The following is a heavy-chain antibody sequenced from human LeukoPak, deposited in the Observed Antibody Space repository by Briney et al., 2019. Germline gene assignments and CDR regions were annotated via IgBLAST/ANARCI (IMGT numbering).Heavy chain of an antibody. Sequence: GGSLRLSCAASGFTFSNAWMSWVRQAPGKGLEWVGRIKSKTDGGTTDYAAPVKGRFTISRDDSKNTLYLQMNSLKTEDTAVYYRTTISGSYERADYWGQGTLVTVSS. CDR1: GFTFSNAW. D-gene: IGHD1-26*01. CDR3: TTISGSYERADY. V-gene: IGHV3-15*01. CDR2: IKSKTDGGTT. J-gene: IGHJ4*02.